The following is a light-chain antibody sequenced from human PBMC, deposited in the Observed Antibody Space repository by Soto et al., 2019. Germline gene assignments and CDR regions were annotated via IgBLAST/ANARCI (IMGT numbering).Light chain of an antibody. Sequence: EIVMTQSPATLSVSPGDRATLSCRASQSVDNDLAWYQQKPGQPPRLLIYDASTRATGIPARFSGSQSGTEFILIISSLQSEDFAVYYCQQYNKWPPWTFGQGTKVDIK. CDR1: QSVDND. V-gene: IGKV3D-15*01. CDR2: DAS. J-gene: IGKJ1*01. CDR3: QQYNKWPPWT.